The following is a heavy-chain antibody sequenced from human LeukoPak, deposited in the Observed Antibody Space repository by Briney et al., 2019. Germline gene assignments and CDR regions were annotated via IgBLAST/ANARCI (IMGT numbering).Heavy chain of an antibody. Sequence: PSGTLSLTCAVSGGSISSSNWWSWVRQPPGKGLEWIGEIYHSGSTNDNPSLKSRVTMSVDTPKNQFSLKLSSVTSADTAVYYCARLSEQLVSRYYYYYMDVWGKGTTVTVSS. D-gene: IGHD6-6*01. CDR1: GGSISSSNW. V-gene: IGHV4-4*02. CDR3: ARLSEQLVSRYYYYYMDV. J-gene: IGHJ6*03. CDR2: IYHSGST.